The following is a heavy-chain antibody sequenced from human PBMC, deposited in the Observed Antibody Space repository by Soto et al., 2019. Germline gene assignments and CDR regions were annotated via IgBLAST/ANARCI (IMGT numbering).Heavy chain of an antibody. Sequence: PSETLSLTCAVSGGSISSSNWWSWVRQPPGKGLEWIGEIYHSGSTNYNPSLKSRVTISVDKSKNQFSLKLSSVTAADTAVYYCARARVGYCSGGSCYGGDYWGQGALVTVSS. V-gene: IGHV4-4*02. D-gene: IGHD2-15*01. CDR1: GGSISSSNW. CDR3: ARARVGYCSGGSCYGGDY. CDR2: IYHSGST. J-gene: IGHJ4*02.